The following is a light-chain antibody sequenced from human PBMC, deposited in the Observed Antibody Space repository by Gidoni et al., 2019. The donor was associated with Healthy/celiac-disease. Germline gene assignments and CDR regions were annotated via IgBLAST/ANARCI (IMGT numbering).Light chain of an antibody. Sequence: ILVNQSPDSLAWALGERATINCKSSQSVLYSSNNKNYLAWYQQKPGQPPKLLIYWASTRESGVPDRFSGSGSGTDFTLTISSLQAEDVAVYYCQKYYSTPVTFGQGTKLEIK. CDR3: QKYYSTPVT. CDR2: WAS. CDR1: QSVLYSSNNKNY. J-gene: IGKJ2*01. V-gene: IGKV4-1*01.